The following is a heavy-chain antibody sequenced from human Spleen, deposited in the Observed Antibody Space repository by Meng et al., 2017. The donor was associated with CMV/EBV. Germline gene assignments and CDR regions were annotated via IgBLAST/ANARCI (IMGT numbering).Heavy chain of an antibody. CDR2: ISTYNGNT. V-gene: IGHV1-18*01. CDR3: ARDEDSSAFWFDP. CDR1: GYTFPTHG. D-gene: IGHD3-22*01. J-gene: IGHJ5*02. Sequence: CKAAGYTFPTHGLAWGRQAPGQGLEWMWWISTYNGNTLYTQKFQGRVTMTTDTSTSTAYMELRSLRSDDTAVYYCARDEDSSAFWFDPWGQGTLVTVSS.